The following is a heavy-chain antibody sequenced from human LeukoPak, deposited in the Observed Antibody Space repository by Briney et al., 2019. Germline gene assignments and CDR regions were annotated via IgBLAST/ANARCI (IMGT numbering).Heavy chain of an antibody. J-gene: IGHJ4*02. CDR3: VTRVLYCSCTSCSIDY. Sequence: SVKVSCKASAATFSSYVISLERQAPGQGLEWMGGIIPIFGTANYAQKFQGRVTITADESTSTAYMELSSLRSEDMAVDYCVTRVLYCSCTSCSIDYWGQGTLVTVSS. V-gene: IGHV1-69*01. CDR1: AATFSSYV. D-gene: IGHD2-2*01. CDR2: IIPIFGTA.